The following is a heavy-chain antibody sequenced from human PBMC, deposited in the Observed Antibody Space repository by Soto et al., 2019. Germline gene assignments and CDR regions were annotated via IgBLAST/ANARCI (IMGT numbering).Heavy chain of an antibody. CDR1: GGSIKYYY. V-gene: IGHV4-59*01. D-gene: IGHD6-19*01. J-gene: IGHJ4*02. CDR3: ARGRSNGWYGSLDY. CDR2: FYYSATT. Sequence: QVQLQESGPGLGKPSETLSLTCNVSGGSIKYYYWRWIRQSPGKGLEWIGNFYYSATTNYNPSLKSRVTISLDTSKNQFSLILSSVTAADTAVYYCARGRSNGWYGSLDYWGQGALVIVSS.